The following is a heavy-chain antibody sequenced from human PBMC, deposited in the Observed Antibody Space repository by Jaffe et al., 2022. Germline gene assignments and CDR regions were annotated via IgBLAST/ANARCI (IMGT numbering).Heavy chain of an antibody. V-gene: IGHV4-34*01. CDR3: AIRGGYCSSTSCYGTGDYYMDV. D-gene: IGHD2-2*01. CDR1: GGSFSGYY. CDR2: INHSGST. Sequence: QVQLQQWGAGLLKPSETLSLTCAVYGGSFSGYYWSWIRQPPGKGLEWIGEINHSGSTNYNPSLKSRVTISVDTSKNQFSLKLSSVTAADTAVYYCAIRGGYCSSTSCYGTGDYYMDVWGKGTTVTVSS. J-gene: IGHJ6*03.